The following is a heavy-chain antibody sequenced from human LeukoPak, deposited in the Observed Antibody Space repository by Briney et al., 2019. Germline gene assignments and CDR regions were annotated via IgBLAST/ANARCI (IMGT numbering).Heavy chain of an antibody. CDR1: AFIFSGHW. V-gene: IGHV3-7*01. D-gene: IGHD4/OR15-4a*01. CDR2: IKEDGSEK. J-gene: IGHJ4*02. Sequence: AGGSLRLSCEASAFIFSGHWLNWVRQTPGKGLEWVASIKEDGSEKYYVDSVKGRFTISRDNAKNSLYLQMNSLRAEDTAVYYCAREVGYGVDYWGQGTLVTVSS. CDR3: AREVGYGVDY.